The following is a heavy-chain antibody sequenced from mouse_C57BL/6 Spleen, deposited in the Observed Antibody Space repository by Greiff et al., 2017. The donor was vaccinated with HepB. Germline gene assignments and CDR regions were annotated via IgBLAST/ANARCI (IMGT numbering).Heavy chain of an antibody. CDR3: ARGEYYGSSPHFDY. D-gene: IGHD1-1*01. Sequence: VKLQESGAELARPGASVKLSCKASGYTFTSYGISWVKQRTGQGLEWIGEIYPRSGNTYYNEKFKGKATLTADKSSSTAYMELRSLTSEDSAVYFCARGEYYGSSPHFDYWGRGTTLTVSS. V-gene: IGHV1-81*01. CDR1: GYTFTSYG. J-gene: IGHJ2*01. CDR2: IYPRSGNT.